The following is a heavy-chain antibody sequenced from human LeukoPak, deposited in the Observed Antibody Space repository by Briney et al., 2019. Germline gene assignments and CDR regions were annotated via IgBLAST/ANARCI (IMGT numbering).Heavy chain of an antibody. CDR3: AKLGTVAGRSPEFVLFDY. Sequence: GRSLRLSCAASGFTFDDYAMHWVRQAPGKGLEWVSGISWNSGSIGYADSVKGRFTISRDNAKNSLYLQMNSLRAEDTALYYCAKLGTVAGRSPEFVLFDYWGQGTLVTVSS. D-gene: IGHD6-19*01. V-gene: IGHV3-9*01. CDR1: GFTFDDYA. J-gene: IGHJ4*02. CDR2: ISWNSGSI.